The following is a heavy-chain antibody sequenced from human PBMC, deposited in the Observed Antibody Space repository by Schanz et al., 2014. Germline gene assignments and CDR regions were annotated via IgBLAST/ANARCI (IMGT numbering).Heavy chain of an antibody. V-gene: IGHV3-74*01. Sequence: EVQLVESGGGLVQPGGPLRLSCAASGFTFSTYWTPWVRQAPGKGLVWVSHINSDGTTTTYADSVKGRFTISRDNAENTLYLQMNSLRVEDTAVYYCAMGGYQLHHWGQGTLVTVSS. CDR3: AMGGYQLHH. J-gene: IGHJ4*02. CDR2: INSDGTTT. D-gene: IGHD1-7*01. CDR1: GFTFSTYW.